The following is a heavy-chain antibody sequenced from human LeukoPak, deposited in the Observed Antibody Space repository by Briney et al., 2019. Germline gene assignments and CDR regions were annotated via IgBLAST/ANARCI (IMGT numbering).Heavy chain of an antibody. CDR1: GFIFGDHA. D-gene: IGHD3-16*01. V-gene: IGHV3-7*01. CDR2: IKEDGSEK. Sequence: GGSLRLSCFASGFIFGDHAMSWVRQAPGKGLEWVANIKEDGSEKSYVDSVKGRFTISRDNAKNSLYLQMNSLRAEDTAVYYCARAFSWGQGTLVTVSS. J-gene: IGHJ5*02. CDR3: ARAFS.